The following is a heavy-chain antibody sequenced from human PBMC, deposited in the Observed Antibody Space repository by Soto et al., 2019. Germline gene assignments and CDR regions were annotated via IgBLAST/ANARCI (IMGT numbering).Heavy chain of an antibody. V-gene: IGHV1-69*04. Sequence: SVKVFCKASGGTFSSYTISWVRQAPGQGLEWMGRIIPILGIANYAQKFQGRVTITVDKSTSTAYMELSSLRSEDTAVYYCARDVSYYYYMDVWGKGTTVTVSS. CDR3: ARDVSYYYYMDV. CDR1: GGTFSSYT. J-gene: IGHJ6*03. CDR2: IIPILGIA.